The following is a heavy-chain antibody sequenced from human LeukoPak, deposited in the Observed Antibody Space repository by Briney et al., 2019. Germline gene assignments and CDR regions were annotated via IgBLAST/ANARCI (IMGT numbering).Heavy chain of an antibody. Sequence: GGSLRLSCATSGLAVSTSVIYWFRQAPGKGLEWVSDIKGPHAQPSYADSVKGRFSISRDDSKNTVYLEMNSLRAEDTALYYCAKVGVRINSGYYWGQGALFTVSS. V-gene: IGHV3-23*01. J-gene: IGHJ4*02. CDR3: AKVGVRINSGYY. D-gene: IGHD3-10*01. CDR1: GLAVSTSV. CDR2: IKGPHAQP.